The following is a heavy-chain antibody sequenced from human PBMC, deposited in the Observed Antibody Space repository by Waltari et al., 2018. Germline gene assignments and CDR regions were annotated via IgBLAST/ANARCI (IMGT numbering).Heavy chain of an antibody. V-gene: IGHV4-34*01. Sequence: QVQLQQWGAGLLKPSETLSLTCAVYGGSFSGYYWSWIRQPPGKGLEWIGEINHSGSTNYNPSLKSRVTISVDTSKNQFSLKLSSVTAADTAVYYCARDPHSSSWSPQGNAFDIWGQGTMVTVSS. D-gene: IGHD6-13*01. J-gene: IGHJ3*02. CDR3: ARDPHSSSWSPQGNAFDI. CDR1: GGSFSGYY. CDR2: INHSGST.